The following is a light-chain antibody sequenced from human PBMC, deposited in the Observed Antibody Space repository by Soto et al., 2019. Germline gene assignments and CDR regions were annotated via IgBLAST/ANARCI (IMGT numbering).Light chain of an antibody. Sequence: DIQMTQSPSSLSASVGDRVTITCRASQSISTFLHWYQHKPGRAPKLLIYAASSLQRGVPSRFSGSGSGTDFTLTISCPQPEDFATYYCQQSYSTPITFGQGTRLEIK. J-gene: IGKJ5*01. CDR1: QSISTF. V-gene: IGKV1-39*01. CDR3: QQSYSTPIT. CDR2: AAS.